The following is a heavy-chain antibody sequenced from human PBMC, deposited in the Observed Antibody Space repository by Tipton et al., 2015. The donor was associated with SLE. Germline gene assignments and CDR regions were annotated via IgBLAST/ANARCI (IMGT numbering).Heavy chain of an antibody. CDR1: GAFSGYF. CDR3: ARDRLGGPFDY. J-gene: IGHJ4*02. Sequence: TLSLTCTVSGAFSGYFWSWVRQPPGKGPEWIGYIDDSGTTNFNPFLKSRVIMSEDTSKNQFSLRLSSVTAADTAVYYCARDRLGGPFDYWGQGSLVTVSS. CDR2: IDDSGTT. D-gene: IGHD1-26*01. V-gene: IGHV4-59*01.